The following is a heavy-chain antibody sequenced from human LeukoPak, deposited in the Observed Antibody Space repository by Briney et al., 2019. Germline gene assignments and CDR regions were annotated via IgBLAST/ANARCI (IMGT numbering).Heavy chain of an antibody. D-gene: IGHD1-1*01. V-gene: IGHV3-74*01. CDR3: VSHTAATTYFDY. CDR2: INSDGSST. CDR1: GFTFSSYW. Sequence: GGSLRLSCAASGFTFSSYWMQWVRQAPGKGLVWVSGINSDGSSTSYADSVKGRFTISRDNAKNTLYLQMNSLRAEDTAVYYCVSHTAATTYFDYWGQGTLVTVSS. J-gene: IGHJ4*02.